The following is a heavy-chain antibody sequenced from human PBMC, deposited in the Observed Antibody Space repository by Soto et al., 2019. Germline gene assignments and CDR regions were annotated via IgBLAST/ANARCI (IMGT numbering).Heavy chain of an antibody. CDR2: INSDGSST. CDR3: ARVPTPGDVYFDY. CDR1: GFTFSSYW. Sequence: GVLRLSCAASGFTFSSYWMHWVHQAPGKGLVWVSRINSDGSSTSYADSVKGRFTISRDNAKNTLYLQMNSLRAEDSAVYYCARVPTPGDVYFDYWGQGTLVTVS. J-gene: IGHJ4*02. V-gene: IGHV3-74*01. D-gene: IGHD2-21*01.